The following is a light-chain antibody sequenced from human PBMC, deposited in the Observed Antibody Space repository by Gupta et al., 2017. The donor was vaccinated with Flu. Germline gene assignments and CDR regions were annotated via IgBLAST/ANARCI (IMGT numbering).Light chain of an antibody. Sequence: QSALTQPASVSGSPGQSIPISCSGTHSDVGGYHFVTWYQHHPGRAPKLLIYEVTKRPFEISDRFSGSKSGNTASLTISGLQPEDEADYFCSSYTDSNTWVFGSGSRVTVL. V-gene: IGLV2-14*01. CDR1: HSDVGGYHF. CDR3: SSYTDSNTWV. J-gene: IGLJ1*01. CDR2: EVT.